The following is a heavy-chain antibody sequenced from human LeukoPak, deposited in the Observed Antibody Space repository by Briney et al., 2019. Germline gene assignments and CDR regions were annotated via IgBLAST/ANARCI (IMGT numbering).Heavy chain of an antibody. V-gene: IGHV1-8*01. D-gene: IGHD6-13*01. CDR1: GYTLTSYD. Sequence: GASVKVSCKASGYTLTSYDINRVRQATGQGLEWMGWMNPNSGNTGYAQKFQGRITMTRNTSISTAYMELSSLTSEDTAVYYCARIAAAGNRRLNYWGQGTLVTVSS. J-gene: IGHJ4*02. CDR3: ARIAAAGNRRLNY. CDR2: MNPNSGNT.